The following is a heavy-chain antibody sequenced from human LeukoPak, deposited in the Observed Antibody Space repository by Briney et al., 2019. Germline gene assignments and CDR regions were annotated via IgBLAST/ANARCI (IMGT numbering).Heavy chain of an antibody. CDR1: GFTFSNFE. V-gene: IGHV3-48*03. CDR3: ATLWFGELKTYYFYYYGVDV. Sequence: TGGSLRLSCVASGFTFSNFEMTWVRQAPEKGLEWVSYISSSGSSKYYGDSVKGRFTISRDNSKNTLYLQMNSLRAEDTAVYYCATLWFGELKTYYFYYYGVDVWGQGTTVTVSS. D-gene: IGHD3-10*01. CDR2: ISSSGSSK. J-gene: IGHJ6*02.